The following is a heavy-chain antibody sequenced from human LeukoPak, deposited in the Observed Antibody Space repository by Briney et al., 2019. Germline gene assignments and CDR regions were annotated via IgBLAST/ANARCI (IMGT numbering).Heavy chain of an antibody. D-gene: IGHD2-21*02. CDR2: IYSGGST. Sequence: PGGSLRLSCAASGFTVSSNYMSWVRQAPGKGLEWVSVIYSGGSTYYADSVKGRFTISRDNSKNTLYLQMNSLRAEDTAVYYCAREYCGGDCEAGYYYYGMDVWGQGTTVTVSS. V-gene: IGHV3-53*01. CDR1: GFTVSSNY. CDR3: AREYCGGDCEAGYYYYGMDV. J-gene: IGHJ6*02.